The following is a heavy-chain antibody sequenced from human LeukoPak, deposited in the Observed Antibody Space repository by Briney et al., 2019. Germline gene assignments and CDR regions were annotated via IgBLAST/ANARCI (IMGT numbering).Heavy chain of an antibody. Sequence: ASVKVSCKASGYTFTSYGISWVRQAPGQGLEWMGWISTYNGNTNYAQKLQGRVTMTTDTSTSTAYMELRSLRSDDTAVYYCARDLHRVVVRGVPHYYFYMDVWGKGTTVTISS. CDR2: ISTYNGNT. CDR3: ARDLHRVVVRGVPHYYFYMDV. V-gene: IGHV1-18*01. CDR1: GYTFTSYG. D-gene: IGHD3-10*01. J-gene: IGHJ6*03.